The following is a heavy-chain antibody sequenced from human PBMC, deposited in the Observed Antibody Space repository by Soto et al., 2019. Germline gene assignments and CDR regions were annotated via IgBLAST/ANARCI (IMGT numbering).Heavy chain of an antibody. CDR2: INPSGGST. CDR3: ARERYYYDSSGYCYAY. J-gene: IGHJ4*02. V-gene: IGHV1-46*01. CDR1: GYTFTSYY. Sequence: ASVKVSCKASGYTFTSYYMHWVRQAPGQGLEWMGIINPSGGSTSYAQKFQGRVTMTRDTSTSTVYMELSSLRSEDTAVYYCARERYYYDSSGYCYAYWGQGTLVTVSS. D-gene: IGHD3-22*01.